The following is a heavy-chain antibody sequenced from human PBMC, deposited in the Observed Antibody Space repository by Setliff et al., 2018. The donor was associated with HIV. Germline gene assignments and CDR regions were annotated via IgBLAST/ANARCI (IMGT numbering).Heavy chain of an antibody. Sequence: SETLSLTCTVSGGSMNNDRLSWIRQPPGKGLEWIGYITYSGSAYYNPSLKSRVTISIDTSNNQISLRLSSVTAADTAMYYCVRDDYGYNGKGFDYWGPGTLVTVSS. D-gene: IGHD4-17*01. V-gene: IGHV4-30-4*08. CDR1: GGSMNNDR. CDR2: ITYSGSA. CDR3: VRDDYGYNGKGFDY. J-gene: IGHJ4*02.